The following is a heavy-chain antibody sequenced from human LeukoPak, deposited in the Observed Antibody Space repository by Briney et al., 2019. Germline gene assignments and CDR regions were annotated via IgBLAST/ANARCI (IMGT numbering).Heavy chain of an antibody. CDR3: ARDHLGGYGD. D-gene: IGHD5-12*01. CDR2: MNPNSGNT. V-gene: IGHV1-8*02. CDR1: GYTFTSYD. J-gene: IGHJ4*02. Sequence: ASVKVSCKASGYTFTSYDINWVRQATGQGLEWMGWMNPNSGNTGYAQKLQGRVTMTTDTSTSTAYMELRSLRSDDTAAYYCARDHLGGYGDWGQGTLVTVSS.